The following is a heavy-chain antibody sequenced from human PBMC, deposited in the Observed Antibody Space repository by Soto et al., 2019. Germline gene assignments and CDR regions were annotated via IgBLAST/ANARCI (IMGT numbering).Heavy chain of an antibody. CDR2: ISYDGSNK. Sequence: QVQLVESGGGVVQPGRSLRLSCAASGFTFSSYGMHWVRQAPGKGLEWVAVISYDGSNKYYADYVKGRFTISRDNSKNTLYLQMNSMRAEDTAVYYCAKGSYYYDSSGYYSDAFDIWGQGTMVTVSS. CDR3: AKGSYYYDSSGYYSDAFDI. J-gene: IGHJ3*02. CDR1: GFTFSSYG. V-gene: IGHV3-30*18. D-gene: IGHD3-22*01.